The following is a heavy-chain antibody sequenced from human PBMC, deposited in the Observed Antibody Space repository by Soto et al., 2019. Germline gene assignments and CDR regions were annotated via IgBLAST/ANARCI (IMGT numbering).Heavy chain of an antibody. Sequence: SETLSLTCTVSGGSISSYYWSWIRQPPGKGLEWIGYIYYSVSTNYNPSLKSRVTISVDTSKNQFSLKLSSVTAADTAVYYCARAGYYDFWSGYYAGPYYYYGMAVWGQGTRVTVSS. CDR3: ARAGYYDFWSGYYAGPYYYYGMAV. D-gene: IGHD3-3*01. CDR1: GGSISSYY. V-gene: IGHV4-59*01. CDR2: IYYSVST. J-gene: IGHJ6*02.